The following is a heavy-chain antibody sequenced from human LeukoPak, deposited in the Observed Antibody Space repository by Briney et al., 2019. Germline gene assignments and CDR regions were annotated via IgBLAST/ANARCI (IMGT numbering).Heavy chain of an antibody. CDR3: AKDSQGLYCSGGSCYGSGYFQH. Sequence: GGSLRLSCAASGFTFSSYAMSWVRQAPGKGLEWVSVISGSGYSTYYADSVKGRFSISRDNSKNTLYLQMNSLRAEDTAVYYCAKDSQGLYCSGGSCYGSGYFQHWGQGTLVTVSS. D-gene: IGHD2-15*01. CDR1: GFTFSSYA. CDR2: ISGSGYST. J-gene: IGHJ1*01. V-gene: IGHV3-23*01.